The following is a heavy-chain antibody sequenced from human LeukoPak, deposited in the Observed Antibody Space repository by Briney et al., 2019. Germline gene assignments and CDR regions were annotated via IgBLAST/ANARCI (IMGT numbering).Heavy chain of an antibody. CDR1: GFTFSSYP. D-gene: IGHD2-2*01. CDR2: ISSDGKTA. V-gene: IGHV3-64D*06. CDR3: VKARGYCSTSSCFLEY. Sequence: PGGSLRLSCSASGFTFSSYPIHWVRRAPGKGLEYVTAISSDGKTAYYADSVKGRFTISRDNSKNTVFLQMSSLSAEDSAVYYCVKARGYCSTSSCFLEYWGQGTLVTVSS. J-gene: IGHJ4*02.